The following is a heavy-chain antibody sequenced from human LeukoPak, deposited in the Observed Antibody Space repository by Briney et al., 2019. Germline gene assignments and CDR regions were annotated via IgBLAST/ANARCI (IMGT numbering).Heavy chain of an antibody. CDR1: GYTFTDYY. D-gene: IGHD5-18*01. V-gene: IGHV1-2*02. J-gene: IGHJ3*01. CDR2: INPNSGGT. Sequence: GASVKVSCKASGYTFTDYYMHWVRQAPGQGLEWMGWINPNSGGTNYAQKFQGRVTMTRDMSTSTVYMELNSLRSEDTAVYYCAKELNSYGYAFDVWGQGTMVTVSS. CDR3: AKELNSYGYAFDV.